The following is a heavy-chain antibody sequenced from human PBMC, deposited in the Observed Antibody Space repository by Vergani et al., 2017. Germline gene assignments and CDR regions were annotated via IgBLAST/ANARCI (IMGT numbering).Heavy chain of an antibody. V-gene: IGHV4-39*01. CDR2: IYYSGST. CDR1: GGSISSSSYY. CDR3: ARHGLYSSSWSNWFDP. J-gene: IGHJ5*02. D-gene: IGHD6-13*01. Sequence: QLQLQESGPGLVKPSETLSLTCTVSGGSISSSSYYWGWIRQPPGKGLEWIGSIYYSGSTYYNPSLKSRVTISVDTSKNQFSLKLSSVTAADTAVYYCARHGLYSSSWSNWFDPWGQGTLVTVSS.